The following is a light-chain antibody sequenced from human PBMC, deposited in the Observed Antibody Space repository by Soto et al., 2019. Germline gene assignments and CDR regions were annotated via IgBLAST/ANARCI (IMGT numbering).Light chain of an antibody. CDR2: GAS. Sequence: EIVLTQSPGTLSLIPGQGATLSCRASQSVRSGSLAWYQQKSGQAPRLLIFGASSRATDIPVRFSGSGYGTDFYLTISRLEPEDFAVYYCQQYADSPHTFGQGTKLEIK. J-gene: IGKJ2*01. CDR3: QQYADSPHT. V-gene: IGKV3-20*01. CDR1: QSVRSGS.